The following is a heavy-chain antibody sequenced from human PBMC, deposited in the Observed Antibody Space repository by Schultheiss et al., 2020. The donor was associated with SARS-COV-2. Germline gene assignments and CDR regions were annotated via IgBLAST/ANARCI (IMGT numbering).Heavy chain of an antibody. CDR2: ISAYNGNT. J-gene: IGHJ4*02. CDR3: ARDSAIESGTFFDY. D-gene: IGHD2-2*02. Sequence: ASVKVSCKASGGTFSSYAISWVRQAPGQGLEWMGWISAYNGNTNYAQKLQGRVTMTRDTSITTAYMEVSSLRSDDTAIYYCARDSAIESGTFFDYWGQGTLVTVSS. CDR1: GGTFSSYA. V-gene: IGHV1-18*01.